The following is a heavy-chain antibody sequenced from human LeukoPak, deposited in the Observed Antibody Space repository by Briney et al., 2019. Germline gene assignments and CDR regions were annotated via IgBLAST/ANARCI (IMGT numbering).Heavy chain of an antibody. V-gene: IGHV4-4*07. Sequence: LSETLSLTXTVSGGSIGSYYWSWVRQPAGKGLEWIGRSYTTGRTIYNPSLKSRVTMSLDTSKNQLSLNLSSVTAADTAVYYCARSGGSGFQLDSWGQGTLVTVSS. D-gene: IGHD1-26*01. CDR1: GGSIGSYY. CDR2: SYTTGRT. J-gene: IGHJ4*02. CDR3: ARSGGSGFQLDS.